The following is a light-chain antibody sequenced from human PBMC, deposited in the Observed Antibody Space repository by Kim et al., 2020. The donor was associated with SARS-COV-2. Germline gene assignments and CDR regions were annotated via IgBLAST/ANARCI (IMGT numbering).Light chain of an antibody. V-gene: IGKV3-20*01. CDR2: GAS. J-gene: IGKJ5*01. Sequence: EIVLTQSPGTLSLSPGERATLSCRASQSVSSSYLAWYQQKPSQAPRLLIYGASNRATGIPDRFSGSESGTDFTLTINRLEPEDFAVYYCRQYGSSPPITFGQGTQLEIK. CDR1: QSVSSSY. CDR3: RQYGSSPPIT.